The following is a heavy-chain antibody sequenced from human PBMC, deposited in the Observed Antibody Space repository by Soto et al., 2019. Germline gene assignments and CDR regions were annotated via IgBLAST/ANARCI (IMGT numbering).Heavy chain of an antibody. CDR3: ARTLDIVVVPAVGWFDP. V-gene: IGHV3-21*01. CDR2: ISSSSSYI. CDR1: GFTFSSYS. J-gene: IGHJ5*02. D-gene: IGHD2-2*01. Sequence: GGSLRLSCAASGFTFSSYSMNWVRQAPGKGLEWVSSISSSSSYIYYADSVKGRFTISGDNAKNSLYLQMNSLRAEDTAVYYCARTLDIVVVPAVGWFDPWGQGTLVTVSS.